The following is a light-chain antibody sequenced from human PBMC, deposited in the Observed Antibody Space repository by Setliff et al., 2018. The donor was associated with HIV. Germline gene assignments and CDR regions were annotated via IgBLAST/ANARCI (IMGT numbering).Light chain of an antibody. CDR3: SSYTSSSNWV. J-gene: IGLJ3*02. V-gene: IGLV2-14*03. Sequence: QSALTQPASVSGSPGQSITISCTGTSSDVGGYNYASWYQQHPGKAPKLMIYDVSNRPSGVSNRFSGSKSGNTASLTISGLQAEDEADYYCSSYTSSSNWVFGGGTK. CDR2: DVS. CDR1: SSDVGGYNY.